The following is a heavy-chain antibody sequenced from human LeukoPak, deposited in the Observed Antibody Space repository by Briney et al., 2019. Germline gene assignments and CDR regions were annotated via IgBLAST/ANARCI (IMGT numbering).Heavy chain of an antibody. Sequence: PSETLSLTCTVSGGSIRSSSNSWGWIRQPPGKGLEWIGSKYYTGTTYYNPSLRSRVTISVDKSKNQFSLKLSSVTAADTAVYSCARMYSSREYYFDYCGRGILVTVSS. D-gene: IGHD6-13*01. CDR3: ARMYSSREYYFDY. CDR1: GGSIRSSSNS. J-gene: IGHJ4*02. CDR2: KYYTGTT. V-gene: IGHV4-39*01.